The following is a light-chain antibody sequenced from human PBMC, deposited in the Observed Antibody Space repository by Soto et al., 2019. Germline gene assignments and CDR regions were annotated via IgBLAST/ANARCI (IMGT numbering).Light chain of an antibody. Sequence: EIVLTQSPATLSLSPGETATLSCRASQSVSSSLAWYQQKPGQTPRLLIYDASNRATGIPARFSGSGSGTDFTLTVSSLEPEDCAVYYCQQRSSWPRTFGGGTKVEIK. CDR1: QSVSSS. J-gene: IGKJ4*01. CDR2: DAS. CDR3: QQRSSWPRT. V-gene: IGKV3-11*01.